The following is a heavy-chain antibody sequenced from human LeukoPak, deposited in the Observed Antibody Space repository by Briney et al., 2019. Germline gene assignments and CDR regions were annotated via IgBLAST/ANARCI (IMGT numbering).Heavy chain of an antibody. CDR2: IIPIFGTA. D-gene: IGHD1-26*01. Sequence: SVKVSCKASGGTFSSYAISWVRQAPGQGLEWMGGIIPIFGTANYAQKFQGRVTITADESTSTAYMELSSLRSEDTAVYYCATDFTRIVGVFLDYWGQGTLVTVSS. V-gene: IGHV1-69*01. J-gene: IGHJ4*02. CDR1: GGTFSSYA. CDR3: ATDFTRIVGVFLDY.